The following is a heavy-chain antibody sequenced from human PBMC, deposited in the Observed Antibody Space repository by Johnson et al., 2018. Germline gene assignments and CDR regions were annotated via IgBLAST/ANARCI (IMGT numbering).Heavy chain of an antibody. J-gene: IGHJ6*02. Sequence: QVQLQQWGAGLLKPSETLSLTCAVYGGSFSGYYWSWIRQPPGKGLEWIGEINHSGSTNYNPSLKSRVTISLDTSKNQFSLKLNSVTAADTAVYYCARVYYYGMDVWGQGTTVTVSS. CDR3: ARVYYYGMDV. V-gene: IGHV4-34*01. CDR2: INHSGST. CDR1: GGSFSGYY.